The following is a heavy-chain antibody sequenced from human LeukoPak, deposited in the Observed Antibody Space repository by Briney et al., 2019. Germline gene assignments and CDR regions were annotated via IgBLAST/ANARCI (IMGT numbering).Heavy chain of an antibody. CDR1: GYTFTSYG. D-gene: IGHD3-22*01. CDR2: ISAYNGNT. V-gene: IGHV1-18*01. CDR3: ARGTRRYYYDSSGYYPFDP. J-gene: IGHJ5*02. Sequence: ASVKVSCKASGYTFTSYGISWVRQAPGQGLEWMGWISAYNGNTNYAQKLQGRVTMTTDTSTSTAYMELRSLRSDDTAVYYCARGTRRYYYDSSGYYPFDPWGQGTLVTVSS.